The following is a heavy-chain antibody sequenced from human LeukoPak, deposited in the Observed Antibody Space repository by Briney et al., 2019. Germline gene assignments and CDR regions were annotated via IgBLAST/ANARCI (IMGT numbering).Heavy chain of an antibody. J-gene: IGHJ4*02. D-gene: IGHD3-22*01. CDR2: INTNTGNP. V-gene: IGHV7-4-1*02. Sequence: ASVKVSCKASGGTFTSYAMNWVRQAPGQGLEWMGWINTNTGNPTYAQGFTGRFVFSLDTSVSTAYLQISSLKAEDTAVYYCARDLSYGSSSGYLAESDYWGQGTLVTVSS. CDR3: ARDLSYGSSSGYLAESDY. CDR1: GGTFTSYA.